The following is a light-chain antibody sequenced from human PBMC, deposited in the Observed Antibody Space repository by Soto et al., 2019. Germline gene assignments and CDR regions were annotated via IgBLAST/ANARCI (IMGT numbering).Light chain of an antibody. CDR3: QQRSNWPPTWT. CDR2: GAS. V-gene: IGKV3-11*01. CDR1: QSINSF. J-gene: IGKJ1*01. Sequence: IVVTQSARTLSLSPGEGATLSCRASQSINSFLAWYQQRRGQAPRLLIHGASNRATGIPARFSGSGSGTDFTLTISSLEPEDFAVYYCQQRSNWPPTWTFGQGTKVDIK.